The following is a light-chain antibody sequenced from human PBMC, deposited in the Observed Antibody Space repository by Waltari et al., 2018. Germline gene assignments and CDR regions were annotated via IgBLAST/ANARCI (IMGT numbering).Light chain of an antibody. V-gene: IGKV3-20*01. CDR3: QKYVNLPAT. Sequence: TTPPRSLSLSPGERATLSCRASQSVGRYLAWYQQKPGQAPRLLIYHASPRATGIPDRFSGSGSGTDFSLTISRLEPEDFAVYYCQKYVNLPATFGQGTKVEIK. J-gene: IGKJ1*01. CDR1: QSVGRY. CDR2: HAS.